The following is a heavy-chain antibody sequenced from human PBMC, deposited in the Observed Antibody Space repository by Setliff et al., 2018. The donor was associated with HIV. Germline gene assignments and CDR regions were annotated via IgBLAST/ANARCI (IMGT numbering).Heavy chain of an antibody. Sequence: GGSLRLSCAASGFIFSDYFMSWIRQAPGKGLEWIAYISTSGSTIYYADSVKGRFTISRDNAKNSLYLQMNSLRAEDTAVYYCAREGATEHGMDVWGQGTTVTVSS. D-gene: IGHD1-1*01. CDR1: GFIFSDYF. J-gene: IGHJ6*02. CDR2: ISTSGSTI. V-gene: IGHV3-11*04. CDR3: AREGATEHGMDV.